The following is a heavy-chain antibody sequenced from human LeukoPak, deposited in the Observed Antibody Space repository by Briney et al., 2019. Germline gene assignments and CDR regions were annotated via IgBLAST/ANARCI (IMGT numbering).Heavy chain of an antibody. CDR3: ANTIWEWFSYYYGMDV. CDR1: GFTFSSYG. D-gene: IGHD3-3*01. V-gene: IGHV3-30*18. J-gene: IGHJ6*02. CDR2: ISEDGRNK. Sequence: PGGSLRLSCAASGFTFSSYGMHRVRQAPGKGLEWVAVISEDGRNKYYADSVKGRFTISRDSSKNTLYLQMNSLRTEDTAVYYCANTIWEWFSYYYGMDVWGQGTTVTVSS.